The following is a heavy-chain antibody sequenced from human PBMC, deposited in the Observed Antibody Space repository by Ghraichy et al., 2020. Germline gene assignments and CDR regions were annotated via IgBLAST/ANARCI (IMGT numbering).Heavy chain of an antibody. Sequence: GGSLRLSCTASGFTFGDYAMSWVRQAPGKGLEWVGFIRSKAYGGTTEYAASVKGRFTISRDDSKSIAYLQMNSLKTEDTAVYYCTRGFLEWLLPSYFYGMDVWGQGTTVTVSS. J-gene: IGHJ6*02. CDR2: IRSKAYGGTT. D-gene: IGHD3-3*01. CDR1: GFTFGDYA. CDR3: TRGFLEWLLPSYFYGMDV. V-gene: IGHV3-49*04.